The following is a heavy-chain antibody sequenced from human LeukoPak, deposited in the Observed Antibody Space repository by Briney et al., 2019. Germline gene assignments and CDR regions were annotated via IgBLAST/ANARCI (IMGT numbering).Heavy chain of an antibody. CDR3: AREEGIDGSGYYYVLGN. CDR1: GFTFSRHW. D-gene: IGHD3-22*01. J-gene: IGHJ4*02. CDR2: INQDGSEK. V-gene: IGHV3-7*01. Sequence: PGGSLRLSCAASGFTFSRHWMSWVRQAPGKGLEWVANINQDGSEKHYVDSVKGRFTISRDNAKNSLYLQMNSLRAEDTAVYYCAREEGIDGSGYYYVLGNWGQGTLVTVSS.